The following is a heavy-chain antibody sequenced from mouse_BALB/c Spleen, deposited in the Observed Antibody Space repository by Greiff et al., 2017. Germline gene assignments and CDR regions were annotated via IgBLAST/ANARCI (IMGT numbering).Heavy chain of an antibody. D-gene: IGHD2-14*01. CDR2: ISSGGSHT. CDR1: GFTFSSYG. J-gene: IGHJ4*01. V-gene: IGHV5-6*01. CDR3: ERQVYYRYDKGYNYAMDY. Sequence: VLLVQPGADLVKPGGSVKLSCAASGFTFSSYGMSWVRQTPDQGLEWVATISSGGSHTYYPDSVKSRFTMTIDNTKNTLYLQMSSLTSEDTAMYYCERQVYYRYDKGYNYAMDYWGQGTSVTVSA.